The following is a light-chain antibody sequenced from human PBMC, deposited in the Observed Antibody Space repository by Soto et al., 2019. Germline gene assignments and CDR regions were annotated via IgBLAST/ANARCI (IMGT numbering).Light chain of an antibody. CDR1: SSNIGTNYD. J-gene: IGLJ3*02. V-gene: IGLV1-40*01. Sequence: QSVLTQPPSVSGAPGQRVTISCPGGSSNIGTNYDVHWYQQLPGTAPKLLVYGNNRPSGVPDRFSASKSGTSASLVITGLQAEDEADYYCQSYDISLSGSWVFGGGTKLTVL. CDR3: QSYDISLSGSWV. CDR2: GN.